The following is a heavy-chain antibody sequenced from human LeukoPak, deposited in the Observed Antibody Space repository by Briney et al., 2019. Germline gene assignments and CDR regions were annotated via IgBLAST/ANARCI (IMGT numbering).Heavy chain of an antibody. D-gene: IGHD4-17*01. CDR2: INPNSGGT. V-gene: IGHV1-2*02. J-gene: IGHJ4*02. CDR3: VRERDGYYQS. Sequence: AAVTVSFKASGYSFIAYYMYWVRQAPGQGGEWMGWINPNSGGTKYAQKFQGRVPITTDTSISTASLLLSTLRSDHAAVYYCVRERDGYYQSWGQGTLVSVSS. CDR1: GYSFIAYY.